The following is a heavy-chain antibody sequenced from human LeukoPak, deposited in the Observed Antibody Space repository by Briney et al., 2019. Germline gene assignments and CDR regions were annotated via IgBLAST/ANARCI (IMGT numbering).Heavy chain of an antibody. CDR3: ARNYYDSSGYYYHDY. CDR1: GFTFSSYG. J-gene: IGHJ4*02. D-gene: IGHD3-22*01. Sequence: GGSLRLSCAASGFTFSSYGMHWVPQAPGKGLEWVAVIWYDGSNKYYADSVKGRFTISRDNSKNTLYLQMNSLRAEDTAVYYCARNYYDSSGYYYHDYWGQGTLVTVSS. CDR2: IWYDGSNK. V-gene: IGHV3-33*01.